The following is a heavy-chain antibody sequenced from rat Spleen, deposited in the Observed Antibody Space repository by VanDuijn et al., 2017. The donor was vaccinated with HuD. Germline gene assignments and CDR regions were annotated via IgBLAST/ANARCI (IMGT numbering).Heavy chain of an antibody. CDR3: ARHNSGYGVMDA. J-gene: IGHJ4*01. D-gene: IGHD4-3*01. CDR2: ISSEGGRN. CDR1: GFTFSDYY. Sequence: EVQLVESGGGLVQPGSPLKLSCAASGFTFSDYYMAWVRQAPKKGLEWVTTISSEGGRNFYRDSVKGRFTISRDNAKSTLYLQMDSLRSEDTATYYCARHNSGYGVMDAWGQGASVTVSS. V-gene: IGHV5-7*01.